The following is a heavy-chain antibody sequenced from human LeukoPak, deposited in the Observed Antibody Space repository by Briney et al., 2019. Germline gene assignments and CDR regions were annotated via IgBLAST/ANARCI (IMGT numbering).Heavy chain of an antibody. J-gene: IGHJ4*02. CDR1: GGSISSSSYY. D-gene: IGHD6-19*01. CDR2: IYYSGST. Sequence: SETLSLTCTVSGGSISSSSYYWGWIRQPPGKGLEWIGSIYYSGSTYYNPSLKSRVTISVDTSKNQFSLKLSSVTAADTAVYYCARVCSGGGSGWPTRNFDYWGQGTLVTVSS. CDR3: ARVCSGGGSGWPTRNFDY. V-gene: IGHV4-39*07.